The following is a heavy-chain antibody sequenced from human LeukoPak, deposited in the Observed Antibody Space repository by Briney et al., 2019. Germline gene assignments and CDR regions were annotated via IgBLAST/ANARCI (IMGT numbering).Heavy chain of an antibody. CDR2: IYHSGST. Sequence: SETLSLTCTVSGYSISSGYYWGWIRQPPGKGLEWIGSIYHSGSTYYNPSLKSRVTISVDTSKNQFSLKLSSVTAADTAVYYYARDRDYYGSGSYKSDAFDIWGQGTMVTVSS. CDR1: GYSISSGYY. J-gene: IGHJ3*02. V-gene: IGHV4-38-2*02. CDR3: ARDRDYYGSGSYKSDAFDI. D-gene: IGHD3-10*01.